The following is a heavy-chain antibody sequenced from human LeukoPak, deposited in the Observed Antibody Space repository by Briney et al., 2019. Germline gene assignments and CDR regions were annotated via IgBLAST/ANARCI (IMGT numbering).Heavy chain of an antibody. CDR1: GFTFSSYW. CDR2: INSDGSST. D-gene: IGHD6-19*01. CDR3: ARTYTSAWYV. V-gene: IGHV3-74*01. J-gene: IGHJ4*02. Sequence: GGSLRLSCAASGFTFSSYWMHWVRHAPGKGLVWVSRINSDGSSTSYADSVRGRFTISRDNAKNTLYLQINSLRAEDTAVNYFARTYTSAWYVGGQGTWVTV.